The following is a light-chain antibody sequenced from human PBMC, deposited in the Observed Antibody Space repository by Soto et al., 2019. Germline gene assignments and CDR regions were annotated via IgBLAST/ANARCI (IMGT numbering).Light chain of an antibody. Sequence: EIVMTQSPATLSVSPGESATLSCRASQSVSSNLDWYQQKPGQTPRLLIYGASTRATGIAARFSGSGSGTEFTLTISSLQYEDFAVYYCQQYSAWFTFGQGTKLAIK. V-gene: IGKV3-15*01. CDR3: QQYSAWFT. CDR1: QSVSSN. CDR2: GAS. J-gene: IGKJ2*01.